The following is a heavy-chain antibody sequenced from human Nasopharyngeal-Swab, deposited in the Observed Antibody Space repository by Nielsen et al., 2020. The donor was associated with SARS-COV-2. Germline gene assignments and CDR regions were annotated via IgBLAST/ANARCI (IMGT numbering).Heavy chain of an antibody. CDR2: IDPSDSYT. J-gene: IGHJ3*01. CDR3: ARQKVYVDVAIVTPDALDV. Sequence: GESLKISCKGSGYSFSTYYITWVRQMPGKGLEWMGKIDPSDSYTDYSPSFQGHVAISTDRSITTAYLQWSSLKASDTAVYYCARQKVYVDVAIVTPDALDVWGQGTMVTVSS. D-gene: IGHD5-18*01. V-gene: IGHV5-10-1*01. CDR1: GYSFSTYY.